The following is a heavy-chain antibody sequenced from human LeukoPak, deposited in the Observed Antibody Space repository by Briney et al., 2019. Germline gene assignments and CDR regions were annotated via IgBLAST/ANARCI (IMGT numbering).Heavy chain of an antibody. V-gene: IGHV4-34*01. D-gene: IGHD5-18*01. CDR2: INHSGST. CDR3: ARVSGLQLWPYYFDY. J-gene: IGHJ4*02. CDR1: GGFFSGYY. Sequence: SETLSLTCAVYGGFFSGYYWSWIRQPPGKGLEWIGEINHSGSTNYNPSLKSRVTISVDTSKNQFSLKLSSVTAADTAVNYCARVSGLQLWPYYFDYWGQGTLVTVSS.